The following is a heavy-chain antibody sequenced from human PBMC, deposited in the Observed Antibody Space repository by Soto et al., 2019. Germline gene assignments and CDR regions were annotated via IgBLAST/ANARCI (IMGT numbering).Heavy chain of an antibody. D-gene: IGHD2-15*01. V-gene: IGHV3-30*03. J-gene: IGHJ4*02. CDR1: GFTFSSYG. CDR2: ISYDGSNK. Sequence: PGGSLRLSCAASGFTFSSYGMHWVRQAPSKGLEWVAVISYDGSNKYYADSVKGRFTISRDNSKNTLYLQMNSLRAEDTAVYYCARGYSGRGVLKSRFDYWGQGTLVTVSS. CDR3: ARGYSGRGVLKSRFDY.